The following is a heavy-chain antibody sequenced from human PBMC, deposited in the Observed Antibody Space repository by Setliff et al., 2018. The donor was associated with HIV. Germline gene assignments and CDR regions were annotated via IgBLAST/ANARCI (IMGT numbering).Heavy chain of an antibody. CDR3: ARDEGASCGGDCYIQDAVDI. Sequence: ASVKVSCKASGYTFTSYGINWVRQAPGQGLEWMGWISTYNGNTDYAQNLQGRITMTTDTSTSTVYMELSSLRSDDTAVNYCARDEGASCGGDCYIQDAVDIWGQGTKVTFSS. D-gene: IGHD2-21*02. CDR1: GYTFTSYG. V-gene: IGHV1-18*01. J-gene: IGHJ3*02. CDR2: ISTYNGNT.